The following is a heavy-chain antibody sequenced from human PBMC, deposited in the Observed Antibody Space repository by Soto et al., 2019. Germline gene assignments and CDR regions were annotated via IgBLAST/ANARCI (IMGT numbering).Heavy chain of an antibody. CDR2: IYYSGST. J-gene: IGHJ5*02. Sequence: TSETLSLTCTVSGGSISSYYWSWIRQPPGKGLEWIGYIYYSGSTNYNPSLKSRVTISVDTSKNQFSLKLSSVTAADTAVYYCARGKAAYWFDPWGQGTLVTVSS. CDR3: ARGKAAYWFDP. CDR1: GGSISSYY. V-gene: IGHV4-59*01. D-gene: IGHD6-13*01.